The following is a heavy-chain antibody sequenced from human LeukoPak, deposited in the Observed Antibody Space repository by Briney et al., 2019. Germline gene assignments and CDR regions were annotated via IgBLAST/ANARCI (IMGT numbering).Heavy chain of an antibody. V-gene: IGHV3-11*03. D-gene: IGHD6-13*01. CDR3: ARTGLASAGMGEY. CDR2: ISSGSNYR. CDR1: GFTFSDYY. J-gene: IGHJ4*02. Sequence: GGSLRLSCAASGFTFSDYYMGWLRQAPGKGLEWVSYISSGSNYRSYADSVKGRFTISRDNAKNSLYLQMNTLRDEDTALYYCARTGLASAGMGEYWGQGTLVTVSS.